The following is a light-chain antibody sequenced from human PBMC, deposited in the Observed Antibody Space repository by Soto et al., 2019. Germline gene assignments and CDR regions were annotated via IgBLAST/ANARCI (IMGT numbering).Light chain of an antibody. J-gene: IGKJ3*01. CDR1: QGISNS. CDR2: AAS. CDR3: QNYNSAPLT. Sequence: DIQMTQSPSSLSASLGDTVTISCRASQGISNSLAWFQQKPGRVPQFLIYAASTLQPGVPPRFSGSGSGTDVTLTISSLQPEDVATYYCQNYNSAPLTFGPGTRVDIK. V-gene: IGKV1-27*01.